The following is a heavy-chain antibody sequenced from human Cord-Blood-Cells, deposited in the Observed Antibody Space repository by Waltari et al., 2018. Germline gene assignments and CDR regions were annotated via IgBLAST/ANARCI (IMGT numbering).Heavy chain of an antibody. D-gene: IGHD1-20*01. V-gene: IGHV1-2*02. CDR1: GYTFTGYY. J-gene: IGHJ2*01. Sequence: QVQLVPSGAEVKKPGDSVKVPCKASGYTFTGYYMHSVRQAPGQGLEWMGWINPNSGGTNYAQKFQGRVTITADKSTSTAYMELSSLRSEDTAVYYCAREVNWNYWYFDLWGRGTLVSVSS. CDR2: INPNSGGT. CDR3: AREVNWNYWYFDL.